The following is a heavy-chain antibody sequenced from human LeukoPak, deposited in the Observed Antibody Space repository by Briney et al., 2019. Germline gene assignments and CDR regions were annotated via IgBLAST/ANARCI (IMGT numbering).Heavy chain of an antibody. V-gene: IGHV3-30*02. D-gene: IGHD3-3*01. CDR2: MWSDGRTT. J-gene: IGHJ4*02. CDR1: GFTFSNYG. Sequence: GGSLRLSCVASGFTFSNYGTNWVRQAPGKGLEWVAVMWSDGRTTYYADSVKGRFTISRDNSKNTVYLQMNSLRAEDTAVYYCAKGHGTRYLEWLSIEYWGQGTLVTVSS. CDR3: AKGHGTRYLEWLSIEY.